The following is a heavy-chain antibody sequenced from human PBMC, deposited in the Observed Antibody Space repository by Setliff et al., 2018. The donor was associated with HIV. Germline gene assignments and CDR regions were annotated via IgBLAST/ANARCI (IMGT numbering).Heavy chain of an antibody. V-gene: IGHV3-21*01. D-gene: IGHD3-3*01. CDR2: ISSSGSYI. CDR1: GAIVSNNY. Sequence: GALRLSCAVSGAIVSNNYMSWVRQAPGKGLEWVSSISSSGSYIYYADSVKGRFTISRDNAKNSLYLQMNSLTAEDTAVYYCARDVSWRVRTYIDYWGQGALVTVSS. CDR3: ARDVSWRVRTYIDY. J-gene: IGHJ4*02.